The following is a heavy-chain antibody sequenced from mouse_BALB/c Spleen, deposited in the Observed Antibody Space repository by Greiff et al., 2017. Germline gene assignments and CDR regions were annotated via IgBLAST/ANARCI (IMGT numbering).Heavy chain of an antibody. CDR1: GFTFSSFG. CDR2: ISSGSSTI. CDR3: ARSLGLGAMDY. V-gene: IGHV5-17*02. D-gene: IGHD4-1*01. J-gene: IGHJ4*01. Sequence: EVMLVESGGGLVQPGGSRKLSCAASGFTFSSFGMHWVRQAPEKGLEWVAYISSGSSTIYYADTVKGRFTISRDNPKNTLFLQMTSLRSEDTAMYYCARSLGLGAMDYWGQGTSVTVSS.